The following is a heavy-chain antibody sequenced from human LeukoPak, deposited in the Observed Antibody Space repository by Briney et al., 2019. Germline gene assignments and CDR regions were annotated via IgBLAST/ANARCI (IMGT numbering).Heavy chain of an antibody. Sequence: GESLKISCKGSGYSFTSYWIGWVRQMPGKGLEWMGIIYPGDSDTRYSPPFQGQVTISADKSISTAYLQWSSLKASDTAMYYCARRWYYYDSSGYQAFDIWGQGTMVTVSS. J-gene: IGHJ3*02. CDR1: GYSFTSYW. V-gene: IGHV5-51*01. CDR2: IYPGDSDT. CDR3: ARRWYYYDSSGYQAFDI. D-gene: IGHD3-22*01.